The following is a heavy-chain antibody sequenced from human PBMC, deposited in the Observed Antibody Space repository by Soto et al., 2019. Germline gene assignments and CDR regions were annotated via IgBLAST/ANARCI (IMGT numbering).Heavy chain of an antibody. CDR3: ASLINAAFDF. D-gene: IGHD3-10*01. CDR2: IYSSGST. CDR1: GDSVSSGSSH. Sequence: QVHLQESGPGLVKPSETLSLSCTVSGDSVSSGSSHWNWIRQPPGKGLEWIGYIYSSGSTSYNPSLTGRVTISGDTSKNQFSLKLRSVTDADTAVYYCASLINAAFDFWGQGTLVTVSS. V-gene: IGHV4-61*01. J-gene: IGHJ4*02.